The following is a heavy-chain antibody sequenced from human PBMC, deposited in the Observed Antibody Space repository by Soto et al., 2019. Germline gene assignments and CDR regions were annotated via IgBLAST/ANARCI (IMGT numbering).Heavy chain of an antibody. V-gene: IGHV3-74*01. CDR2: INGVGTYT. CDR1: GFTFSEYW. CDR3: VRDFRIYDF. Sequence: EVQLVESGGGSAQPGGSLRLSCAASGFTFSEYWIHWVRQAPGKGPMWVSRINGVGTYTNYADSVRGRFSISRDNSGNTVYLQLNSQRAEDTAIYYCVRDFRIYDFWGRGPPVTVSS. J-gene: IGHJ4*02. D-gene: IGHD3-3*01.